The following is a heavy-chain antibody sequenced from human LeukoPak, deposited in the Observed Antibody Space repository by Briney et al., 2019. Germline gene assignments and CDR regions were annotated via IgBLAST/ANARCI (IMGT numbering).Heavy chain of an antibody. V-gene: IGHV4-30-4*01. J-gene: IGHJ4*02. CDR3: ARAYRDGDYDKRIDY. CDR2: IYYSGST. Sequence: PSQTLSLACTVSGGSISSGDYYWSWIRQPPGKGLEWIGYIYYSGSTYYNPSLKSRVTISVDTSKNQLPLKLSSGTAADTAVYNCARAYRDGDYDKRIDYWGEGALVTVSS. CDR1: GGSISSGDYY. D-gene: IGHD4-17*01.